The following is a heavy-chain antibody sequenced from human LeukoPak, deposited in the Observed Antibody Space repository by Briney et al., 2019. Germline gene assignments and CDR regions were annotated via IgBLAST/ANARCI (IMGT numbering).Heavy chain of an antibody. Sequence: SVNVSCKASGGTFNSYAINWVRQAPAQGLEWMGGIIPIFGTTKYAQKFQGRVTITADESTSTAYMELSSLRSEDTAVYYCARSSRGHFHYYYYGMDVWGQGTTVTVSS. D-gene: IGHD6-25*01. CDR2: IIPIFGTT. V-gene: IGHV1-69*13. CDR3: ARSSRGHFHYYYYGMDV. J-gene: IGHJ6*02. CDR1: GGTFNSYA.